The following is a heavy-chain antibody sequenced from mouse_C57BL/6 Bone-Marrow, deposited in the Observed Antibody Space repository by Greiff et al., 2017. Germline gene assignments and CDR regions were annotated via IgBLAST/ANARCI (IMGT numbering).Heavy chain of an antibody. J-gene: IGHJ4*01. CDR1: GFTFSSYG. V-gene: IGHV5-6*01. CDR3: ARHGGTDYYAMDY. D-gene: IGHD3-3*01. Sequence: EVKLVESGGDLVKPGGSLKLSCAASGFTFSSYGMSWVRQTPDKRLEWVATISSGGSYTYYPDSVKGRFTISRDNAKNTLYLQMSILKSEDTAMYYCARHGGTDYYAMDYWGQGTSVTVSS. CDR2: ISSGGSYT.